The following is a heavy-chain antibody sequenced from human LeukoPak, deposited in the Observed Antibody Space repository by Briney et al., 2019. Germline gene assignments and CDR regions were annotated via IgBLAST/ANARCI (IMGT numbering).Heavy chain of an antibody. D-gene: IGHD1-26*01. CDR2: ISSSGSTI. Sequence: PGGSLRLSCAASGFTFSSYEMNWVRQAPGKGLEWVSYISSSGSTIYYADSVKGRSTISRDNAKNSLYLQMNSLRAEDTAVYYCARDRGGSDYGYWGQGTLVTVSS. J-gene: IGHJ4*02. CDR1: GFTFSSYE. CDR3: ARDRGGSDYGY. V-gene: IGHV3-48*03.